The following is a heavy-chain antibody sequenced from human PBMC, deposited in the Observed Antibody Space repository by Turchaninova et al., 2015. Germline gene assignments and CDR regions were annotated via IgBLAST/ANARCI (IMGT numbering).Heavy chain of an antibody. CDR1: AYSIRSGYY. V-gene: IGHV4-38-2*01. Sequence: QVQLRASGPGLVKPSETLSLTCPVPAYSIRSGYYWGWIRLPPGKGVVWVGSIYHSGNTYYNPSLKSRVTISVDTSKNQFSLRLSSVTAADTAVYYCANQLGYCNGGGCYGAFEIWGRGTMVTVSS. CDR2: IYHSGNT. J-gene: IGHJ3*02. CDR3: ANQLGYCNGGGCYGAFEI. D-gene: IGHD2-15*01.